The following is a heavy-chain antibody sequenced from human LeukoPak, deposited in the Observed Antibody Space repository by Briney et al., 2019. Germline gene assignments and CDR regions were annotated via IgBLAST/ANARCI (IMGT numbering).Heavy chain of an antibody. Sequence: SSETLSLTCTVSSGSIINYYWSWIRQPPGKGLEWIGYIYYSGSTNYNPSLKSRVTISVETSKNEFSLKLRSVTAADTAVYYCARVTGYRIEDYFDYWGQGTLVTVSS. J-gene: IGHJ4*02. CDR3: ARVTGYRIEDYFDY. CDR1: SGSIINYY. D-gene: IGHD6-13*01. CDR2: IYYSGST. V-gene: IGHV4-59*01.